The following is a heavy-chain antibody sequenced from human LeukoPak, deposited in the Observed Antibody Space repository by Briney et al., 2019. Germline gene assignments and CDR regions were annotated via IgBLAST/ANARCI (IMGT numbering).Heavy chain of an antibody. V-gene: IGHV1-3*01. CDR2: INAGNGNT. Sequence: ASVKVSCKASGYTFTSYAMHWVRQAPGQRFEWMGWINAGNGNTKYSQKLQGRVTMTTDTSTSTAYMELRSLRSDDTAVYYCARVNRTDDSSGYYWVFLKTGGNYFDYWGQGTLVTVSS. CDR3: ARVNRTDDSSGYYWVFLKTGGNYFDY. CDR1: GYTFTSYA. J-gene: IGHJ4*02. D-gene: IGHD3-22*01.